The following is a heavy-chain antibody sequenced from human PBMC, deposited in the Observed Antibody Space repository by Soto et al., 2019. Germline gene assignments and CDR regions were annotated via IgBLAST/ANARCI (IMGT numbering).Heavy chain of an antibody. V-gene: IGHV3-30*04. CDR1: EFSFFAYP. CDR3: ARDLPHCDF. J-gene: IGHJ4*02. CDR2: ISYDGKNR. Sequence: GGSLRLSCAASEFSFFAYPMHWVRQAPGKGLEWVAVISYDGKNRFYAESVKGRFTISRDNSKNTLYQQMNSLRVEDTAVYYCARDLPHCDFWGQGSLVTVSS.